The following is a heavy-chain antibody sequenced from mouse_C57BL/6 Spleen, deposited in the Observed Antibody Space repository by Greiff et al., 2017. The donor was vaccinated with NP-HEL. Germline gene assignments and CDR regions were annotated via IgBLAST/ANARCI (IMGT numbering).Heavy chain of an antibody. V-gene: IGHV1-47*01. CDR2: FHPYNDDT. Sequence: QVHVKQSGAELVKPGASVKMSCKASGYTFTTYPIEWMKQNHGKSLEWIGNFHPYNDDTKYNEKFKGKATLTVEKSSSTVYLELSRLTSDDSAVYYCALIIAGDYYAMDYWGQGTSVTVSS. CDR1: GYTFTTYP. CDR3: ALIIAGDYYAMDY. D-gene: IGHD1-1*01. J-gene: IGHJ4*01.